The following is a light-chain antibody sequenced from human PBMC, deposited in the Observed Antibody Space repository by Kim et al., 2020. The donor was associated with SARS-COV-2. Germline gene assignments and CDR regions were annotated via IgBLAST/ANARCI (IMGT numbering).Light chain of an antibody. CDR1: SSDVGGYNY. J-gene: IGLJ3*02. Sequence: GQSITISCTGTSSDVGGYNYVSWYQQHPGKAPKLMIYDVNYRPSGVSNRFSGSQSGNTASLTISGLQAEDEADYYCSSYTTSSTLVFGGGTQLTVL. V-gene: IGLV2-14*03. CDR2: DVN. CDR3: SSYTTSSTLV.